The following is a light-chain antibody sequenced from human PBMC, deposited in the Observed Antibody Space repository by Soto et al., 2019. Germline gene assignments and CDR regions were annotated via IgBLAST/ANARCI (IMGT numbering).Light chain of an antibody. CDR2: LGF. J-gene: IGKJ1*01. Sequence: EIVMTQSPPSLSVTPGEPASISCRSSQSLLHRNGFQYLDWYLQKPGQSPQLLIYLGFNRASGVPDRFSGSVSGTDFTLKISRVEAEDVGIYFCMQPLEAPWTVGQGTKVEIK. V-gene: IGKV2-28*01. CDR1: QSLLHRNGFQY. CDR3: MQPLEAPWT.